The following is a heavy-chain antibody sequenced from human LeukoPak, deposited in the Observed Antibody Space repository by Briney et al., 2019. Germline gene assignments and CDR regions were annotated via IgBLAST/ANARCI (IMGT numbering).Heavy chain of an antibody. V-gene: IGHV4-59*01. CDR2: MFYTGSG. J-gene: IGHJ5*02. D-gene: IGHD5-18*01. CDR3: ATNLPGYSYGYWVA. CDR1: GGSISNYY. Sequence: PSETLSPTCTVSGGSISNYYWNWIRQPPGKGQEWIGYMFYTGSGNYNPSLKSRVNISVDTSKSQVSLKLTSVTAADTAVYYCATNLPGYSYGYWVAWGQGTLVTVSS.